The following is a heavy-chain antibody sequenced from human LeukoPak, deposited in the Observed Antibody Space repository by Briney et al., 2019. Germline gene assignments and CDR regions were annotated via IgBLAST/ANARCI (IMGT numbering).Heavy chain of an antibody. Sequence: SETLSLTCAVSGGSISSSNWWSWVRQPPGKGLEWIGEIYHSGSTNYNPSLKSRVTISVDKSKNQFSLKLSSVTAADTAVYYCARDPDIVVVPADAHGDYWGQGTLVTVSS. CDR1: GGSISSSNW. V-gene: IGHV4-4*02. CDR2: IYHSGST. D-gene: IGHD2-2*01. CDR3: ARDPDIVVVPADAHGDY. J-gene: IGHJ4*02.